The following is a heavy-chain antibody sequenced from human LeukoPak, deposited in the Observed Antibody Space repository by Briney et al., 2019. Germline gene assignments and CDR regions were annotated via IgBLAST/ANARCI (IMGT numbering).Heavy chain of an antibody. CDR3: AKHYSSSWASVDY. V-gene: IGHV3-30*02. J-gene: IGHJ4*02. CDR2: IRKDGSDQ. Sequence: GGSLRLSCAASGFTFSSYGMHWVRQAPGKGLDWVAFIRKDGSDQYYADSVKARFTISRDNSKNSLYLLMNSLRPDDTAVYYCAKHYSSSWASVDYWGQGTLVTVSS. D-gene: IGHD6-13*01. CDR1: GFTFSSYG.